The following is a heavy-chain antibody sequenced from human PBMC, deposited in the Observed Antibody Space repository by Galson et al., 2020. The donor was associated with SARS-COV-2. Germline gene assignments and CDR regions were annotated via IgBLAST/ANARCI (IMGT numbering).Heavy chain of an antibody. CDR1: GYTFTDYN. D-gene: IGHD6-13*01. J-gene: IGHJ4*02. CDR2: INPKSVGT. Sequence: ASVKVSCKASGYTFTDYNIHWVRQVPGQGLEWMGWINPKSVGTNSAQKFQGRVTMTSDMSITTAYMELSGLRSDDMAVYYCARRNTNSWRFDYWCQGTLVTVAS. V-gene: IGHV1-2*02. CDR3: ARRNTNSWRFDY.